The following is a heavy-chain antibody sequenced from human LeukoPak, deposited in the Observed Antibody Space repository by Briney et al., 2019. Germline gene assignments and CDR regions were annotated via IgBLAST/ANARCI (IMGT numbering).Heavy chain of an antibody. CDR1: GGSISSSSYY. V-gene: IGHV4-39*07. CDR2: IYYSGST. D-gene: IGHD3-22*01. J-gene: IGHJ3*02. CDR3: ARDPQDSSGYYYNAFDI. Sequence: SETLSLTCTVSGGSISSSSYYWGWIRQPPGKGLEWIGSIYYSGSTNYNPSLKSRVTISVDTSKNQFSLKLGSVTAADTAVYYCARDPQDSSGYYYNAFDIWGQGTMVTVSS.